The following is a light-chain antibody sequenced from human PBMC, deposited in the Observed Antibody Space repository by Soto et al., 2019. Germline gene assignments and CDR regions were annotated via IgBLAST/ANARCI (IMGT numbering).Light chain of an antibody. V-gene: IGLV2-23*01. CDR2: AGT. Sequence: QSALTQPASVSGSPGQSITISCTGTRSDVGTYDLVSWFQQHPGKAPKIMIYAGTKRPSGVSNRFSGSKSGNTASLTISGLQADDEADYYCCSYAGGSTYVFGTGTKVTVL. CDR3: CSYAGGSTYV. CDR1: RSDVGTYDL. J-gene: IGLJ1*01.